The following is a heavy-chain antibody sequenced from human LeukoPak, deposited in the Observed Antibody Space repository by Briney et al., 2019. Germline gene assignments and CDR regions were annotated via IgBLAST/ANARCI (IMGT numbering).Heavy chain of an antibody. CDR3: ARGVGVDSLRRLDP. J-gene: IGHJ5*02. Sequence: ASMKVSCKPSGYTFTAYYIHWVRQAPGQGLEWMGWINPNSGGTDYAQKFQGRVTMTRDTSISTVYMELNRLTYDDTAVYYCARGVGVDSLRRLDPWGQGTLVTVSS. V-gene: IGHV1-2*02. D-gene: IGHD3-22*01. CDR1: GYTFTAYY. CDR2: INPNSGGT.